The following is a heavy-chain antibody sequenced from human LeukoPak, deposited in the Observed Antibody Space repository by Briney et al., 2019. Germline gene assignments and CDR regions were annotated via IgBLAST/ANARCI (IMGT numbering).Heavy chain of an antibody. J-gene: IGHJ4*02. V-gene: IGHV3-21*01. Sequence: GSLRLSCVDFGFTFSSHSTIWVRQAPGKGLEWVSFISSSSSSIKYADSVKGRFTTSRDNAKNSVYLQMNSLRGEDTAVYYCAREYAVTGNFDYWGQGTLVSVSS. CDR3: AREYAVTGNFDY. D-gene: IGHD2-21*02. CDR2: ISSSSSSI. CDR1: GFTFSSHS.